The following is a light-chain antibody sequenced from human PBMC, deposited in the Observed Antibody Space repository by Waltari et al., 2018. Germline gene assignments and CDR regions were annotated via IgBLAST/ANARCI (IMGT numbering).Light chain of an antibody. CDR1: SNDVGGYIS. J-gene: IGLJ2*01. V-gene: IGLV2-8*01. CDR3: SSYVGTIGLI. Sequence: QSALTQPPSASGSPGQSTTISCTGTSNDVGGYISVSWYQQHPGKAPKLIIFEVTQRPTGVPDRFSGSKSGNMAALTVSGLQTEDEADYYCSSYVGTIGLIFGGGTKLTVL. CDR2: EVT.